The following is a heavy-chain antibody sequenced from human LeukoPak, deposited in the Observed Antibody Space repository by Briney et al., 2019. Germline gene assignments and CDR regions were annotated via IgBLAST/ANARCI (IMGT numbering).Heavy chain of an antibody. CDR3: AGEDLEWLVNPKYYYYYYMDV. CDR2: TYYRSKWYN. D-gene: IGHD3-3*01. V-gene: IGHV6-1*01. CDR1: GDSVSSNSAA. J-gene: IGHJ6*03. Sequence: SQTLSLTCAISGDSVSSNSAAWNWIRQSPSRGLEWLGRTYYRSKWYNDYAVSVKSRITINPDTSKNQFSLQLNSVTPGDTAVYYCAGEDLEWLVNPKYYYYYYMDVWGKGTTVTVSS.